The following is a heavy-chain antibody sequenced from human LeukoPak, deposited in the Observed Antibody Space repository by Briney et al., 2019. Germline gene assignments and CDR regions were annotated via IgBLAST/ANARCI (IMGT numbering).Heavy chain of an antibody. D-gene: IGHD6-19*01. CDR3: TTVTGNIAVAGTGDY. V-gene: IGHV3-15*01. CDR2: IKSRSDGGTT. J-gene: IGHJ4*02. CDR1: GFTLSNAW. Sequence: GGSLRLSCAASGFTLSNAWMTWVRQAPGKGLEWVGRIKSRSDGGTTDYAAPVRGRFTISRDDSQNTLFLQMNSLKTEDTAVYYCTTVTGNIAVAGTGDYWGQGTLVTASS.